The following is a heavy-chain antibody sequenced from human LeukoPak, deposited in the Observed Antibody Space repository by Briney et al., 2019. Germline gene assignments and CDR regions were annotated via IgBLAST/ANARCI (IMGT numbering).Heavy chain of an antibody. V-gene: IGHV3-23*01. CDR1: GFTFSSYG. CDR3: ATDGGNSQRFDY. J-gene: IGHJ4*02. D-gene: IGHD4-23*01. CDR2: ISGSGGST. Sequence: GGSLRLSCAASGFTFSSYGMSWVRQAPGKGLEWVSAISGSGGSTYYADPVKGRFTISRDNSKNTLYLQMNSLRAEDTAVYYCATDGGNSQRFDYWGQGTLVTVSS.